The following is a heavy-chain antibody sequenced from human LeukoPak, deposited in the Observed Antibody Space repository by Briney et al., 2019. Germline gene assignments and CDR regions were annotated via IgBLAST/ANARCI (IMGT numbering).Heavy chain of an antibody. D-gene: IGHD3-10*01. CDR3: AKDNGSGSYLDY. V-gene: IGHV3-23*01. CDR2: ISGSGGST. Sequence: GGSLRLSCAASGFTFSSYAMSWLRQAPGKGLEWVSAISGSGGSTYYADSVKGRFTISRDNSKNTLYLQMNSLRAEDTAVYYCAKDNGSGSYLDYWGQGTLVTVSS. CDR1: GFTFSSYA. J-gene: IGHJ4*02.